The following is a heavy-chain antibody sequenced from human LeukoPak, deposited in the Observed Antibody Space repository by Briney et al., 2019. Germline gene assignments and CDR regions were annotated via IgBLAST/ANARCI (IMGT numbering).Heavy chain of an antibody. CDR3: ARVISYSGYDCLNY. D-gene: IGHD5-12*01. V-gene: IGHV1-8*01. CDR1: GYTFTSYD. CDR2: MNPNSGNT. J-gene: IGHJ4*02. Sequence: ASVKVSCKASGYTFTSYDINWVRQATGQGLEWMGWMNPNSGNTGYAQKFQGRVTMTRNTSISTAYMELSSLRSEDTAVYYCARVISYSGYDCLNYWGQGTLVTVSP.